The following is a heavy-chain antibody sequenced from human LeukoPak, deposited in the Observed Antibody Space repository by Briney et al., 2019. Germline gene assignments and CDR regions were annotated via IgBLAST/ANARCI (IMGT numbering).Heavy chain of an antibody. D-gene: IGHD6-19*01. Sequence: GGSLRLSCAASGITFSSYAMSWVRQAPGKGLEWVSTTSGSGGSANYANSAKGRFTISRDNSKNTLYLQMSSLRGEDTAVYFCVKDARRYGSGSAPYDYFDYWGQGTLVTVSS. CDR1: GITFSSYA. J-gene: IGHJ4*02. CDR3: VKDARRYGSGSAPYDYFDY. CDR2: TSGSGGSA. V-gene: IGHV3-23*01.